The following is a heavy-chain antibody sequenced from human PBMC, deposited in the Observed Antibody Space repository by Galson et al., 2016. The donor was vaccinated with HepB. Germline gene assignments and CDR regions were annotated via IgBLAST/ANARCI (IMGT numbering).Heavy chain of an antibody. D-gene: IGHD2-8*01. CDR1: ENTFANSW. CDR2: IYGGDSDT. Sequence: QSGAEVKKPGESLRISCKGSENTFANSWIGWVRQMPGKGLEWMGIIYGGDSDTRYSPSFQGHVTISADKSVNTAYLRWSSLKASDTAMYYCASQRELMDGFDMWGQGTRVTVSS. V-gene: IGHV5-51*01. CDR3: ASQRELMDGFDM. J-gene: IGHJ3*02.